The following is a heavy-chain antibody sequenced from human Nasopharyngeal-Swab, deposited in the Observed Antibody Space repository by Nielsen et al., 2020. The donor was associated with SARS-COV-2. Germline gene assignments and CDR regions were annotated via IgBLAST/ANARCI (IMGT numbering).Heavy chain of an antibody. V-gene: IGHV4-61*02. Sequence: SETLSLTCSVSDDSLRRGGFYWTWIRQPAGRGLEVIGSTSIRGTTNYSPPFKNRVTMSLDTSKKQFFLRLASVSAADTAIYYCARGRPGTYYTYYYGLDVWGQGTTVTVSS. J-gene: IGHJ6*02. D-gene: IGHD1-26*01. CDR3: ARGRPGTYYTYYYGLDV. CDR1: DDSLRRGGFY. CDR2: TSIRGTT.